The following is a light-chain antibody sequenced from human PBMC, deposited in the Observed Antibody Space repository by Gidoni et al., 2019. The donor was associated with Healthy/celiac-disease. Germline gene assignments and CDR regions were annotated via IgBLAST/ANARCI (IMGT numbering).Light chain of an antibody. Sequence: DIQMTQSPSSLSASVGDRVTITCRASQSISSYLNWYQQKPGKAPKLLIYAASSLQSGVPSRFSGSGSVTDFTLTISSLQTEDFATYYCQQSYSTSWTFGQGTKVEIK. CDR3: QQSYSTSWT. V-gene: IGKV1-39*01. J-gene: IGKJ1*01. CDR1: QSISSY. CDR2: AAS.